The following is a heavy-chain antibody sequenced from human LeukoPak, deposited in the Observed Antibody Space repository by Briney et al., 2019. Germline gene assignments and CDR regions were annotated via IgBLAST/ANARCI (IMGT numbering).Heavy chain of an antibody. V-gene: IGHV3-30*18. CDR2: ISYDGSNK. CDR1: GFTFSSYG. J-gene: IGHJ4*02. Sequence: GGSLRLSCAASGFTFSSYGMHWVRQAPGKGLEWVAVISYDGSNKYYADSVKGRFTISRDNSKDTLYLQMNSLRAEDTAVYYCAKVPQWGQGTLVTVSS. CDR3: AKVPQ.